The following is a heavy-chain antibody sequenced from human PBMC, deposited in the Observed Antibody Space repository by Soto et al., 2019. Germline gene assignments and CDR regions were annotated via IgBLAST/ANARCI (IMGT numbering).Heavy chain of an antibody. CDR3: ARESGGATATLDYYYCDMDV. V-gene: IGHV1-2*04. Sequence: QVQLVQSGAEVRKPGASVTVSCRSSGDSFNDYYIHWVRQAPGQGLEWMGWINPNSGVTKYAQKFQGWVSMARDTSIRTVYVQLSRLRSDDTAVYYCARESGGATATLDYYYCDMDVWGTGTTVSVSS. J-gene: IGHJ6*03. CDR2: INPNSGVT. D-gene: IGHD5-12*01. CDR1: GDSFNDYY.